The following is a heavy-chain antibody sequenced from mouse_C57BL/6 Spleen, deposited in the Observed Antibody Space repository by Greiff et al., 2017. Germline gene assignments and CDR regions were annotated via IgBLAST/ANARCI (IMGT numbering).Heavy chain of an antibody. Sequence: EVKLMESGGGLVKPGGSLKLSCAASGFTFSSYAMSWVRQTPEKRLEWVATISDGGSYTYYPDNVKGRFTISRDNAKNNLYLQMSHLKSEDTAMYYCAREDGYYVAYWGQGTLVTVSA. V-gene: IGHV5-4*01. CDR2: ISDGGSYT. J-gene: IGHJ3*01. CDR1: GFTFSSYA. CDR3: AREDGYYVAY. D-gene: IGHD2-3*01.